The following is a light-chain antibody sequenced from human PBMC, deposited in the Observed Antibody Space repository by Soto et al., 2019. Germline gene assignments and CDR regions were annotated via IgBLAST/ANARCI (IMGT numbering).Light chain of an antibody. J-gene: IGKJ1*01. CDR1: QDINNY. V-gene: IGKV1-39*01. Sequence: DIQMTQSPSSLSASIGDRVTITCQASQDINNYLNWYRQKPGKAPELLIYAASSLQSGVPSRFSGSGSATDFTLTIGSLQPEDSATYYCQQGFTTPWTFGQGTKVEIK. CDR3: QQGFTTPWT. CDR2: AAS.